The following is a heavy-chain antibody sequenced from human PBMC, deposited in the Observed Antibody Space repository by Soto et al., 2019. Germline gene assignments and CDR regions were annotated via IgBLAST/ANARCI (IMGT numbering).Heavy chain of an antibody. CDR2: INPSGGST. Sequence: DSLQVSCKASGYTFTSYYMHWVRQAPGQGLEWMGIINPSGGSTSYAQKFQGRVTMTRDTSTSTVYMELSSLRSEDTAVYYCARPRVAGTDWFDPWGQGTLVTV. CDR3: ARPRVAGTDWFDP. CDR1: GYTFTSYY. J-gene: IGHJ5*02. V-gene: IGHV1-46*01. D-gene: IGHD6-19*01.